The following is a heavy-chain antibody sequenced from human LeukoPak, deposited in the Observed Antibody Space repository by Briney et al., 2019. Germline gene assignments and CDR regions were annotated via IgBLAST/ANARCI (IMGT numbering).Heavy chain of an antibody. D-gene: IGHD3-10*01. Sequence: SETLSLTCTVSGGSISSYYWSWLRQPPGKGLEWIGYIYYSGSTNYNPSLKSRVTISVDTSKNQFSLKLSSVTAADTAMYYCARGGGGSGSYYFDYWGQGILVTVSS. V-gene: IGHV4-59*01. CDR2: IYYSGST. CDR1: GGSISSYY. CDR3: ARGGGGSGSYYFDY. J-gene: IGHJ4*02.